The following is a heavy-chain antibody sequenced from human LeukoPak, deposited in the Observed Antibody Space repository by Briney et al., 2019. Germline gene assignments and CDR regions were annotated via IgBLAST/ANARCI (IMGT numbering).Heavy chain of an antibody. D-gene: IGHD3-10*01. J-gene: IGHJ5*02. Sequence: SVKVSCKASGGTFSSYAISWVRQAPGQGLEWMGGIIPIFGTANYAQKFQGRVTITADESTSTAYMELSSLRSEDTAVYYCASGEDTMVRGVNWFDPWGQGTLVTVSS. CDR1: GGTFSSYA. CDR2: IIPIFGTA. CDR3: ASGEDTMVRGVNWFDP. V-gene: IGHV1-69*13.